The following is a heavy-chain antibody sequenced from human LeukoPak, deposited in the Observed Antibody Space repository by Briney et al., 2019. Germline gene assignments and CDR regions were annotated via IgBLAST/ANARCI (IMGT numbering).Heavy chain of an antibody. Sequence: GVSLRLSCPASGFTVSSNYMTWVRQAPGKGREWVSVIYSGGSTYYADSVKGRFTISRDNSKNTLYLQMNSLRAEDTAVYYCTRNWGSDNWFDPWGQGTLVPSPQ. V-gene: IGHV3-53*01. CDR3: TRNWGSDNWFDP. J-gene: IGHJ5*02. CDR1: GFTVSSNY. D-gene: IGHD7-27*01. CDR2: IYSGGST.